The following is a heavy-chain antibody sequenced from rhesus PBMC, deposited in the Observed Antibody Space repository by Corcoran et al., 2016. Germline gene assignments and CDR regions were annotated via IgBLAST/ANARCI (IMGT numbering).Heavy chain of an antibody. CDR3: ARDGSYGLDS. CDR1: GYSISSGFG. V-gene: IGHV4-122*02. CDR2: ISYSRST. D-gene: IGHD1-44*02. Sequence: QLQLQESGPGLVKPSETLSLTCAVSGYSISSGFGWSWIRQPPGKGLEWFGYISYSRSTSYTPSLKSRVTISRDTSKHQLSLTLSSVTAADTAVYDCARDGSYGLDSWGQGVVVTVSS. J-gene: IGHJ6*01.